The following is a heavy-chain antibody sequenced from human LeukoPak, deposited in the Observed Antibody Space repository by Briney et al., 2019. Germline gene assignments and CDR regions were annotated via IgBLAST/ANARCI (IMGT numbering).Heavy chain of an antibody. Sequence: SVKVSCKASGGTFSSYAISWVRQAPGQGLEWMGRIIPIFGTANYAQKFQGRVTITTDESTSTAYMELSSLRSEDTAVYYCARGGISYYYDSSGYPFDYWGQGTLVTASS. V-gene: IGHV1-69*05. D-gene: IGHD3-22*01. CDR1: GGTFSSYA. CDR3: ARGGISYYYDSSGYPFDY. CDR2: IIPIFGTA. J-gene: IGHJ4*02.